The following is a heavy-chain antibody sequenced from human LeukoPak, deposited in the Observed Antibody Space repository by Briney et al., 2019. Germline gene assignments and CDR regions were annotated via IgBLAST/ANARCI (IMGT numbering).Heavy chain of an antibody. V-gene: IGHV1-18*01. CDR1: GYTLTIYG. CDR3: ARVYRFLEWLLRYY. Sequence: ASLKDSSKDSGYTLTIYGLSWVRQAPGQGLEWMGWSSDYNGKKNYAQKRQGRVTMTTDTTTSTAYMELRSLRSDGTAVYYCARVYRFLEWLLRYYWGQGTQVGDCS. J-gene: IGHJ4*02. CDR2: SSDYNGKK. D-gene: IGHD3-3*01.